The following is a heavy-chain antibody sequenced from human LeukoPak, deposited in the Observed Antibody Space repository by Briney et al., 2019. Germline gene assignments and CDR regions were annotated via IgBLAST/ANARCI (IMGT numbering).Heavy chain of an antibody. D-gene: IGHD3-3*01. J-gene: IGHJ5*02. CDR2: IYTSGST. Sequence: PSETLSLTCTVSGGSISSGSYYWSWIRQPAGKGLEWIGRIYTSGSTNYNPSLKGRVTISVDTSKNQFSLKLSSVTAADTAVYYCARATITIFGVGGWFDPWGQGTLVTVSS. V-gene: IGHV4-61*02. CDR1: GGSISSGSYY. CDR3: ARATITIFGVGGWFDP.